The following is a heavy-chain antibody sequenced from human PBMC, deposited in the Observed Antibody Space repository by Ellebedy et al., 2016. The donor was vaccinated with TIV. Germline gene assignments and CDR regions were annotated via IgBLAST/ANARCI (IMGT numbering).Heavy chain of an antibody. J-gene: IGHJ4*02. CDR2: INSISTTI. Sequence: GESLKISCAASGFALSDYSMNWVRQAPGKGLEWISFINSISTTIYYADSVRGRFTISRDNAKNSLYLQMNSLRDDDTAVYYCARRTGTSWVFDYWGQGTLVTVSS. CDR3: ARRTGTSWVFDY. CDR1: GFALSDYS. D-gene: IGHD3/OR15-3a*01. V-gene: IGHV3-48*02.